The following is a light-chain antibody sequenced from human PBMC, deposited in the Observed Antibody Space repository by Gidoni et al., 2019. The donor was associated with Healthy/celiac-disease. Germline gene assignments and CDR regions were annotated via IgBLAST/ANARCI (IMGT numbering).Light chain of an antibody. Sequence: EIVMTQPPATPSVSPGERATLSCRASQSVSSNLAWYQQKPGQAPRLLIYGASPRATGIPARFSGSGSGTEFTLTISSLQSEDFAVYYCQQYNNWPPVTFGQGTKLEIK. CDR1: QSVSSN. CDR2: GAS. CDR3: QQYNNWPPVT. J-gene: IGKJ2*01. V-gene: IGKV3D-15*01.